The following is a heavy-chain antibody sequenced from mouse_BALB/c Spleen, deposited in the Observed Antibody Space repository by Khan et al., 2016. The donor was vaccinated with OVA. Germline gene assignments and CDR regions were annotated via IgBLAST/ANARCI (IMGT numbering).Heavy chain of an antibody. CDR3: ARDGNWYLDV. D-gene: IGHD2-1*01. V-gene: IGHV3-2*02. CDR2: IRNSGNT. J-gene: IGHJ1*01. Sequence: EVQLQESGPGLVKPSQSLALTCTASGSSIPSDYAWNWIRQSPGSKLEWMGYIRNSGNTTYNPSLKSRITITRDTSKNQFFLQLNSVTTEDTATYYCARDGNWYLDVWGAGTTVTVSS. CDR1: GSSIPSDYA.